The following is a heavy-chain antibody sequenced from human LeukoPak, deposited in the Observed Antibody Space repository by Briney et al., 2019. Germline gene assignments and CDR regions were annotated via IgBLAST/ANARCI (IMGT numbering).Heavy chain of an antibody. Sequence: GASVKVSCKASGYTFTSYGISWVRQAPGQGLEWMGWISAYNGNTNYAQKLQGRVTMTTDTSTSTAYMELRSLRSDDTAVYYCARAWDIVVVPAAIRGGWFDPWGQGTLVTASS. CDR2: ISAYNGNT. D-gene: IGHD2-2*01. V-gene: IGHV1-18*01. J-gene: IGHJ5*02. CDR1: GYTFTSYG. CDR3: ARAWDIVVVPAAIRGGWFDP.